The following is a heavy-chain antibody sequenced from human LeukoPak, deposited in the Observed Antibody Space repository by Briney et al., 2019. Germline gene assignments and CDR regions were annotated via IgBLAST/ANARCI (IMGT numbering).Heavy chain of an antibody. D-gene: IGHD6-19*01. V-gene: IGHV3-48*01. CDR2: ISSSSSTI. Sequence: QTGGSLRLSCAASGFTFSSYSMNWVRQAPGKGLEWVSYISSSSSTIYYADSVKGRFTISRDNAKNSLYLQMNSPRAEDTAVYYCARDTGYSSGWYEPNYYFDYWGQGTLVTVSS. CDR3: ARDTGYSSGWYEPNYYFDY. J-gene: IGHJ4*02. CDR1: GFTFSSYS.